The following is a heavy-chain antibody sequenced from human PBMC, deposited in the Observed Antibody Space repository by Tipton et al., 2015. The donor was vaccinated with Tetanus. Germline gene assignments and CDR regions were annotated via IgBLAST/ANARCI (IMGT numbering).Heavy chain of an antibody. D-gene: IGHD2/OR15-2a*01. CDR1: GLSFSGYG. CDR2: VAYDGNNK. V-gene: IGHV3-30-3*01. CDR3: ARDDDPIGNGLDV. J-gene: IGHJ6*02. Sequence: SLRLSCATSGLSFSGYGLHWLRQAPGKGLEWVALVAYDGNNKYYADSVKGRFTISRDNSKNTLYLQMNSLRVEDTALYYCARDDDPIGNGLDVWGQGTTVTVSS.